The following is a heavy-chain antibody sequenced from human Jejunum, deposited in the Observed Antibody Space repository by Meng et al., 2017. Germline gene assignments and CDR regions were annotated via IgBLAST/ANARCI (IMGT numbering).Heavy chain of an antibody. CDR2: IYYSGST. J-gene: IGHJ3*02. D-gene: IGHD3-16*02. Sequence: GSLRLSCTVAGGSISSYYWSWIRQPPGKGLEWIGYIYYSGSTNYNPSLKSRVTISVDRSKNQFSLKLSSVTAADTAVYYCARGVRLGELSLYPDAFDIWGQGTMVTVSS. CDR3: ARGVRLGELSLYPDAFDI. V-gene: IGHV4-59*01. CDR1: GGSISSYY.